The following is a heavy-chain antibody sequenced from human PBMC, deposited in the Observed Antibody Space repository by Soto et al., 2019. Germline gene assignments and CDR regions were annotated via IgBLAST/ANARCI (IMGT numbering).Heavy chain of an antibody. CDR2: INPNSGGT. J-gene: IGHJ2*01. Sequence: QVQLVQSGAEVKKPGASVKVSCKASGYTFTGYYMNWVRQAPGQGLEWLGWINPNSGGTNYAQKFQGWVNMTRDTSISKAYMELSRLRSDDTAVYYCARGGPIVLMVDAMWYFDLWGRCTLVTVSS. V-gene: IGHV1-2*04. CDR3: ARGGPIVLMVDAMWYFDL. D-gene: IGHD2-8*01. CDR1: GYTFTGYY.